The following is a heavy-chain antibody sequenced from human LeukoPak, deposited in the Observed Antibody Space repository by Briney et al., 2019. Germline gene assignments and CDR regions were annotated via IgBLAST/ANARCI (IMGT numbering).Heavy chain of an antibody. J-gene: IGHJ4*02. CDR2: ISYDGSNK. D-gene: IGHD3-22*01. CDR1: GFTFSSYA. V-gene: IGHV3-30-3*02. Sequence: GGSLRLSCAASGFTFSSYAMHWVRQAPGKGLEWVAVISYDGSNKYYADSVKGRFTISRDNSKNTLYLQVDSLRPEDTAVNYCAKPYDSSLYTNLDYWGQGTLVTVSS. CDR3: AKPYDSSLYTNLDY.